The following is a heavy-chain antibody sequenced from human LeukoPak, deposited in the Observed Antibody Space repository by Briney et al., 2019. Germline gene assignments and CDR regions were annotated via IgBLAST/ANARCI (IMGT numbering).Heavy chain of an antibody. Sequence: SETLSLTCTVSGGSISSSSYYWSWIRQPPGKGLEWIGYIYYSGCTNYNPSLKSRVTISVDTSKNQFSLKLSSVTAADTAVYYCARHVYDSSGYGAFDIWGQGTMVTVSS. D-gene: IGHD3-22*01. CDR2: IYYSGCT. V-gene: IGHV4-61*05. CDR3: ARHVYDSSGYGAFDI. J-gene: IGHJ3*02. CDR1: GGSISSSSYY.